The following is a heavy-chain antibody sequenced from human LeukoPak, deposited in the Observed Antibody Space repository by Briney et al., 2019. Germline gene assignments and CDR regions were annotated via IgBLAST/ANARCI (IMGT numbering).Heavy chain of an antibody. J-gene: IGHJ4*02. CDR3: ARVRTIFGVVIMHY. D-gene: IGHD3-3*01. CDR1: GYTFTSYD. Sequence: ASVKVSCKASGYTFTSYDINWVGQATGQGLEWMGWMNPNSGNTGYAQKFQGRVTMTRNTSISTAYMELSSLRSEDTAVYYCARVRTIFGVVIMHYWGQGTLVTVSS. V-gene: IGHV1-8*01. CDR2: MNPNSGNT.